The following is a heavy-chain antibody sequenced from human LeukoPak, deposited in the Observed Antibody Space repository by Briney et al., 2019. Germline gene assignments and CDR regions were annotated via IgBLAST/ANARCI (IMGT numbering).Heavy chain of an antibody. Sequence: PSETLSLTCAVYDGSFSGYYWSWIRQPPGKGLEWIGEINHSGSTNYNPSLKSRVTISVDTSKNQFSLKLSSVTAADTAVYYCASTYCSSTSCYKDFDYWGQGTLVTVSS. CDR2: INHSGST. CDR3: ASTYCSSTSCYKDFDY. CDR1: DGSFSGYY. V-gene: IGHV4-34*01. J-gene: IGHJ4*02. D-gene: IGHD2-2*01.